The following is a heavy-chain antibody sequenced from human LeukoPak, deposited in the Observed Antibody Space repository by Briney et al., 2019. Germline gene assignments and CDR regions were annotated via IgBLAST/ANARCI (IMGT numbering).Heavy chain of an antibody. V-gene: IGHV4-39*07. CDR2: IYYSGST. Sequence: SETLSLTCTVSGGSISSSSYYWGWIRQPPGKGLEWIGSIYYSGSTYYNPSLKSRVTISVDTSKNQFSLKLSSVTAADTAVYYCARVTVNIVATTAHYYFDYWGQGTLVTVSS. D-gene: IGHD5-12*01. CDR3: ARVTVNIVATTAHYYFDY. CDR1: GGSISSSSYY. J-gene: IGHJ4*02.